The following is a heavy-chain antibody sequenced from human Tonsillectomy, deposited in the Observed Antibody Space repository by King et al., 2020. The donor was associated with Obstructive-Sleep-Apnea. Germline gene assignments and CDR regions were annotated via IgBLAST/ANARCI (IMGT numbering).Heavy chain of an antibody. Sequence: QLQLQESGPGLVKPSETLSLTCTVSGGSISSYYWSWIRQPPGEGLEWMGDMYYSGSTNYNPSLKSRVTISVDTSKKQFSLKLSSVTAADTAVDYCARLYLLWFGELSGWFDPWGQGTLVTVAS. J-gene: IGHJ5*02. D-gene: IGHD3-10*01. V-gene: IGHV4-59*08. CDR2: MYYSGST. CDR1: GGSISSYY. CDR3: ARLYLLWFGELSGWFDP.